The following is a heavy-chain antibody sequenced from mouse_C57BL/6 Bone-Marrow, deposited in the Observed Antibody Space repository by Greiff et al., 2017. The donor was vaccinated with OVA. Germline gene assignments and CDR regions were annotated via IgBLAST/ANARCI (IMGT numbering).Heavy chain of an antibody. D-gene: IGHD2-3*01. Sequence: QVQLKESGPGILQPSQTLSLTCSFSGFSLSTFGMGVGWIRQPSGKGLEWLAHIWWDDDKYYNPALKSRLTISKDTSKNQVFLKIANVDTADTATYYCARVIIYDGYFAWCAYWGQGTLVTVSA. CDR3: ARVIIYDGYFAWCAY. CDR1: GFSLSTFGMG. CDR2: IWWDDDK. J-gene: IGHJ3*01. V-gene: IGHV8-8*01.